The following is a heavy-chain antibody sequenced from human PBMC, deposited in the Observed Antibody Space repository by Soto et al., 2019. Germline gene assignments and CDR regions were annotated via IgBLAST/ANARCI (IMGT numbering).Heavy chain of an antibody. J-gene: IGHJ6*02. D-gene: IGHD1-26*01. Sequence: SETLSLTCPVSGGSVSSYYWSWIRQPPGKGLEWIGYIYYSGSTNYNPSLKSRVTISVDTSKNQFSLKLSSVTAADTAVYYCARVSGSYYYGMDVWGQGTTVTVSS. V-gene: IGHV4-59*02. CDR1: GGSVSSYY. CDR3: ARVSGSYYYGMDV. CDR2: IYYSGST.